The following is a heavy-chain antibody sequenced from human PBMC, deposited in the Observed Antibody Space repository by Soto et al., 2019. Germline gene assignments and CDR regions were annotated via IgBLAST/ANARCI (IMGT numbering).Heavy chain of an antibody. V-gene: IGHV4-30-4*01. CDR3: ARGPSGDKVDY. CDR2: IYNSGST. D-gene: IGHD1-26*01. Sequence: QVQLQESGPGVVEPSQTLSLTCTVSGGSINNNGYFWSWIRQPPGSGLEWIGHIYNSGSTYSNPSLKSRLTISVDTSKNQFSLKLSSVTAADTALYYCARGPSGDKVDYWGQGTLVTVSS. J-gene: IGHJ4*02. CDR1: GGSINNNGYF.